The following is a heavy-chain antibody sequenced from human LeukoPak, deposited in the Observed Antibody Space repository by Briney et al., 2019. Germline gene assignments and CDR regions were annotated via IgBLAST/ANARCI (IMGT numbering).Heavy chain of an antibody. CDR1: GFTFTSSA. CDR2: IVVGSGNT. V-gene: IGHV1-58*02. Sequence: SVKVSCKASGFTFTSSAMQWVRQARGQRLEWIGWIVVGSGNTNYAQKFQERVTITRDMSTSTAYMELSSLRSEDTAVYYCATDGSGYGRGGGYWGQGTLVTVSS. D-gene: IGHD5-12*01. J-gene: IGHJ4*02. CDR3: ATDGSGYGRGGGY.